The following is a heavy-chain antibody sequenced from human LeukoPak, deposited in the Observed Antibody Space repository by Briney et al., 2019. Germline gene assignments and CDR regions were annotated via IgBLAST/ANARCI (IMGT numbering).Heavy chain of an antibody. V-gene: IGHV3-21*01. CDR1: GFTFNSYS. D-gene: IGHD1-26*01. CDR3: ASARIVGAPSAFDI. Sequence: GGSLRLSCAASGFTFNSYSMNWVRQAPGKWLEWVSSISNSSSYIYYADSVKGRFTISRDNAKNSLYLQMNSLRAEDTAVYYCASARIVGAPSAFDIWGQGTMVTVSS. CDR2: ISNSSSYI. J-gene: IGHJ3*02.